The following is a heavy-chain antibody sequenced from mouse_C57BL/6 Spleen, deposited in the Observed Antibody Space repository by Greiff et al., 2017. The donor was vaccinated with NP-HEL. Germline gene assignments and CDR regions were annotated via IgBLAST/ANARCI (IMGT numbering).Heavy chain of an antibody. J-gene: IGHJ4*01. Sequence: VQLVESGAELAKPGASVKLSCKASGYTFTSYWMHWVKQRPGQGLEWIGYINHSSGYTKYNQKFKDKATLTVDKSSSTAYMQLSSPTSEDSAVYYCARCPSYYYAMDYWGQGTSVTVSS. CDR2: INHSSGYT. CDR3: ARCPSYYYAMDY. CDR1: GYTFTSYW. V-gene: IGHV1-7*01.